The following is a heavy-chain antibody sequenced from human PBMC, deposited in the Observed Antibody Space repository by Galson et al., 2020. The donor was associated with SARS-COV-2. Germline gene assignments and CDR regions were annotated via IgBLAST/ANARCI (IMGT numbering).Heavy chain of an antibody. Sequence: ASETLSLTCTVSGGSISSSSYYWGWIRQPPGKGLEWIGSIYYSGSTYYNPSLKSRVTISVDTSKNQFSLKLSSVTAADTAVYYCARGDSPLEGATDYWGQGTLVTVSS. J-gene: IGHJ4*02. V-gene: IGHV4-39*07. CDR3: ARGDSPLEGATDY. D-gene: IGHD1-26*01. CDR2: IYYSGST. CDR1: GGSISSSSYY.